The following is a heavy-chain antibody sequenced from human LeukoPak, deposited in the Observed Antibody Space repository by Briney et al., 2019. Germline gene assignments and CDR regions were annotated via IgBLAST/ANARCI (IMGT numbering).Heavy chain of an antibody. CDR2: IYYSGST. Sequence: PSETLSLTCTVSGGSISSSSYYWGWIRQPPGKGLEWIGSIYYSGSTYYNPSLKSRVTISVDTSKNQFSLKLSSVTAADTAVYYCARAHTTSDYYGSGPPRRDWFDPWGQGTLVTVSS. CDR1: GGSISSSSYY. D-gene: IGHD3-10*01. J-gene: IGHJ5*02. CDR3: ARAHTTSDYYGSGPPRRDWFDP. V-gene: IGHV4-39*07.